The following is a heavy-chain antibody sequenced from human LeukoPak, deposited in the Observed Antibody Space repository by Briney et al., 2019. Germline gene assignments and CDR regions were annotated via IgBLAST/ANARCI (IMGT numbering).Heavy chain of an antibody. Sequence: PGGALEISFQGPGYSFISYWMGWVRQLPGKGLDGMGIIYPGDSDTRYSPSFQGQVTISADKPVSTAYLQWSSLKASDTAMYYCARQEGYSFAPDYWRQGTLLTVPS. CDR2: IYPGDSDT. J-gene: IGHJ4*02. D-gene: IGHD5-18*01. V-gene: IGHV5-51*01. CDR3: ARQEGYSFAPDY. CDR1: GYSFISYW.